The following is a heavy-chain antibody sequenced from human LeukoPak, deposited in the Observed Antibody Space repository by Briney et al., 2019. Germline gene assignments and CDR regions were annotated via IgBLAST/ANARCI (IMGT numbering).Heavy chain of an antibody. D-gene: IGHD5-12*01. Sequence: PSETLSLTCTVSRDSISGSIRSYYWSWLRQPPGKGLEWIGYISSSGSVNDNPSLRSRVTISVDTSKNQFFLNLSSVSAADTAVYYCARIPLGYSGAYYFDYWGQGTLVTVSP. V-gene: IGHV4-4*09. CDR1: RDSISGSIRSYY. J-gene: IGHJ4*02. CDR3: ARIPLGYSGAYYFDY. CDR2: ISSSGSV.